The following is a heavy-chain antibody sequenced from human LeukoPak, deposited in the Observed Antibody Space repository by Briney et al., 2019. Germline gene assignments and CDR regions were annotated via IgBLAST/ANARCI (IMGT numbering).Heavy chain of an antibody. J-gene: IGHJ4*02. D-gene: IGHD5-18*01. CDR3: AIPRGYSYGYGEDY. CDR2: IYYSGST. CDR1: GGSISSSSYY. Sequence: PSETLSLTCTVSGGSISSSSYYWGWIRQPPGKGLEWIGSIYYSGSTYYNPSLKSRVTISVDTPKNQFSLKLSSVTAADTAVYYCAIPRGYSYGYGEDYWGQGTLVTVSS. V-gene: IGHV4-39*01.